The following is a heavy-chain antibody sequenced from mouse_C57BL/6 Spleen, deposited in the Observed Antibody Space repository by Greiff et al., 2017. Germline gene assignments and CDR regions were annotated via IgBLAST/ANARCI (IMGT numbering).Heavy chain of an antibody. CDR3: ARRSLGSSYWYFDV. Sequence: EVKLMESGGGLVQPGGSLKLSCAASGFTFSDYYMYWVRQTPEKRLEWVAYISNGGGSTYYPDTVTGRFTISRDNAKNTLYLQMSRLKSEDTAMYYCARRSLGSSYWYFDVWGTGTTVTVSS. CDR2: ISNGGGST. J-gene: IGHJ1*03. CDR1: GFTFSDYY. V-gene: IGHV5-12*01. D-gene: IGHD1-1*01.